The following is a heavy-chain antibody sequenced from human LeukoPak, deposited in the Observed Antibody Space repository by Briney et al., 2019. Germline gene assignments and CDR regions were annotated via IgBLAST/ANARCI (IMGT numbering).Heavy chain of an antibody. CDR2: INWNGGST. CDR1: GFTFDDYG. J-gene: IGHJ4*02. V-gene: IGHV3-20*04. D-gene: IGHD6-13*01. Sequence: PGGSLRLSCAASGFTFDDYGMSWVRQAPGKGLEWVSGINWNGGSTGYADSVKGRFTISRDNSKNTLYLQMNSLRAEDTAVYYCAKLSFSAAGFDYWGQGTLVTVSS. CDR3: AKLSFSAAGFDY.